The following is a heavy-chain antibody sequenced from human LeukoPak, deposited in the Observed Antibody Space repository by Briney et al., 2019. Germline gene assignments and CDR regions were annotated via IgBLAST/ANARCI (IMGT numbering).Heavy chain of an antibody. D-gene: IGHD4-11*01. J-gene: IGHJ6*03. CDR2: ISGDGGST. Sequence: PGGSLRLSCAASGFTFDDYAMHWVRQAPGKGLEWVSLISGDGGSTYYADSVKGRFTISRDNSKNSLYLQMNSLRTEDTALYYCAKDSDYSNGYYMDVWGKGTTVTVSS. CDR3: AKDSDYSNGYYMDV. V-gene: IGHV3-43*02. CDR1: GFTFDDYA.